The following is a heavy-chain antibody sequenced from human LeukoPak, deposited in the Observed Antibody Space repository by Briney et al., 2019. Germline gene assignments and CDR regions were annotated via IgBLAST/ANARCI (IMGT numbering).Heavy chain of an antibody. CDR2: ISIGGDYT. CDR3: TKLHSATITADFDH. V-gene: IGHV3-23*01. J-gene: IGHJ4*02. Sequence: GGSLRLSCAASGFTFSGSAMSWVRQAPGKGLEWVSGISIGGDYTYYADSVKGRFTISRDNSKNTLSLQMSNLRAEDTAIYYCTKLHSATITADFDHWGQGTLVTVSS. CDR1: GFTFSGSA. D-gene: IGHD1-14*01.